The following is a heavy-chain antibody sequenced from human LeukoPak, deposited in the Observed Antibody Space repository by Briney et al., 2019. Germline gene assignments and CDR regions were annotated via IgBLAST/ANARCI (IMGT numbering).Heavy chain of an antibody. J-gene: IGHJ4*02. CDR2: IRYDGSNK. V-gene: IGHV3-30*02. CDR3: AKEGTIAARGFYFDY. Sequence: GGSLRLSCAASGFTFSSYGMHWVRQAPGKGLEWVAFIRYDGSNKYYADSVKGRFTISRDNSKNTLYLQMISLRAEDTAVYYCAKEGTIAARGFYFDYWGQGTLVTVSS. CDR1: GFTFSSYG. D-gene: IGHD6-6*01.